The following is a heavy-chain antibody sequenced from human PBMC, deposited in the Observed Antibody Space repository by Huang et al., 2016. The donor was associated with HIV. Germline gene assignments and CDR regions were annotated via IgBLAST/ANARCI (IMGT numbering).Heavy chain of an antibody. CDR1: GYTFTSYW. Sequence: EVQLVQSGAEVTWPGESLKISCYTSGYTFTSYWIGWLRQMPGKGLVWMGIIYPEDSDPRYSPSCQCRVSIAADKSFNTAYLHWISLRASDAAIYYCVRRGFDSNTWIFDSWGQGTLVTVSS. CDR3: VRRGFDSNTWIFDS. J-gene: IGHJ4*02. CDR2: IYPEDSDP. D-gene: IGHD3-22*01. V-gene: IGHV5-51*03.